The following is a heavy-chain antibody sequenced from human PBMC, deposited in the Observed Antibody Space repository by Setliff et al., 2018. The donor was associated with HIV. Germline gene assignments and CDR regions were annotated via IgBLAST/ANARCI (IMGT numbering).Heavy chain of an antibody. CDR2: FDPEDGET. CDR1: GYTLTELS. V-gene: IGHV1-24*01. D-gene: IGHD3-3*01. Sequence: ASVKVSCKVSGYTLTELSRHWVRQAPGKGLEWMGGFDPEDGETIYAQKFQGRVTMTEDTSTDTAYMELGSLRSEDTAVYYCARPLTPSYNFWGDAFSIWGQGTMVTVSS. J-gene: IGHJ3*02. CDR3: ARPLTPSYNFWGDAFSI.